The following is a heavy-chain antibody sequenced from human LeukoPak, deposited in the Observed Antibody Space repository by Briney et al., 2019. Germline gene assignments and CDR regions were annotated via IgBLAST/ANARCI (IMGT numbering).Heavy chain of an antibody. D-gene: IGHD7-27*01. J-gene: IGHJ4*02. CDR2: TTTSDGNT. V-gene: IGHV3-23*01. Sequence: PGGSLRLSCAASGFTFSSYTMSWVRQAPGKGLEWVSTTTTSDGNTYYADSVKGRFTVSRDNSKNTLFLQMNGLRAEDTAVYYCAKDGGLWVSAHWGDSWGRGTLVTVSS. CDR3: AKDGGLWVSAHWGDS. CDR1: GFTFSSYT.